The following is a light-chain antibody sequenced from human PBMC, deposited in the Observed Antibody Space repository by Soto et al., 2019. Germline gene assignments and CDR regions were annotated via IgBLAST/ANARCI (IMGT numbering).Light chain of an antibody. CDR2: GAS. CDR1: QNVYSNY. V-gene: IGKV3-20*01. Sequence: EIMLTLSPGTLSLHQGEGATLSCRASQNVYSNYLALYQQKPGQAPRIILFGASGRATGIPDRFSGSGSGTDFTLTISRLEPEDFVVYCCYQYGSTPPTFGQGTRVDI. J-gene: IGKJ1*01. CDR3: YQYGSTPPT.